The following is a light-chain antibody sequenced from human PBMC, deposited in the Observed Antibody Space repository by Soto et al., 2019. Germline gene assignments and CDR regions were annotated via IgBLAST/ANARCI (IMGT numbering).Light chain of an antibody. Sequence: QSALTQPRSASGSPGQSVTISFTGTSSDVGGYNYVSWYQQHPGKVPKLMIYEVTKRPSGVPDRFSGSKSGNTASLTVSGLQTEDEADYYCSSYAGTAYVFGTGTKVTVL. CDR1: SSDVGGYNY. CDR2: EVT. CDR3: SSYAGTAYV. V-gene: IGLV2-8*01. J-gene: IGLJ1*01.